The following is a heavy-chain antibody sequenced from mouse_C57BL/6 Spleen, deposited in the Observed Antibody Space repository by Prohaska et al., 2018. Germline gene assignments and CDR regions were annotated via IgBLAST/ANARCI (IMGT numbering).Heavy chain of an antibody. CDR1: GYTFTSYW. D-gene: IGHD3-2*02. J-gene: IGHJ3*01. CDR2: IDPSDSYN. Sequence: QVQLQQPGAELVKPGASVKLSCKASGYTFTSYWMQWVKQRPGQGLEWIGEIDPSDSYNNYNQKVKGKATLTVDTSSSTAYMQLSSLTSEDSAVYYCARTLDSSGYLAWFAYWGQGTLVTVSA. V-gene: IGHV1-50*01. CDR3: ARTLDSSGYLAWFAY.